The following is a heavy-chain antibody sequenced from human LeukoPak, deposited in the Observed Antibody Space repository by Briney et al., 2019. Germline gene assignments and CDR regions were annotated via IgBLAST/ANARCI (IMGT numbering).Heavy chain of an antibody. J-gene: IGHJ3*02. CDR2: ISGSGGST. CDR3: AKNRRITFGGVIVIGAFDI. CDR1: GFTFSSYA. V-gene: IGHV3-23*01. Sequence: GGSLRLSCAASGFTFSSYAMGWVRQAPGKGLEWVSAISGSGGSTYYADSVKGRFTISRDNSKNTLYLQMNSLRAEDTAVYYCAKNRRITFGGVIVIGAFDIWGQGTMVTVSS. D-gene: IGHD3-16*02.